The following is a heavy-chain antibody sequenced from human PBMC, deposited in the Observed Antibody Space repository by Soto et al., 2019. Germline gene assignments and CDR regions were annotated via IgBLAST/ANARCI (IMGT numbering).Heavy chain of an antibody. Sequence: RASVKVSCKASGYTFTSYGSSWVRQAPGQGLEWMGWISAYNGSANYAQKPQGRVTITTDKSTSTAYMELRSLRSDDTAVYYCARDGARSSDDWGQGTLVAVSS. CDR1: GYTFTSYG. J-gene: IGHJ4*02. D-gene: IGHD2-15*01. CDR3: ARDGARSSDD. V-gene: IGHV1-18*01. CDR2: ISAYNGSA.